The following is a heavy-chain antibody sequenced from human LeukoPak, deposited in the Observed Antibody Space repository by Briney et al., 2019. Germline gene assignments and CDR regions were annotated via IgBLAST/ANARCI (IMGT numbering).Heavy chain of an antibody. D-gene: IGHD3/OR15-3a*01. CDR1: GYTFTDYY. CDR2: INPNSGGT. J-gene: IGHJ4*02. CDR3: ARGLLDWEIDY. V-gene: IGHV1-2*02. Sequence: GASVKVSCKDSGYTFTDYYMHWVRQAPGQGLEWMGWINPNSGGTNYGQKFQGRVTMTRDTSISTAYMELSRLRSDDTAVYYCARGLLDWEIDYWGQGTLVTVSS.